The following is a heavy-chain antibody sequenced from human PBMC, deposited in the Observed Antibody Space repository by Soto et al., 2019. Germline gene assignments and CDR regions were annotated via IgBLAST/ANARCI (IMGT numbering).Heavy chain of an antibody. D-gene: IGHD4-17*01. CDR3: AKDRDDYENGMDV. J-gene: IGHJ6*02. CDR2: ISYYGSNK. CDR1: GFTFSSYG. V-gene: IGHV3-30*18. Sequence: PGGSLKLYCAASGFTFSSYGMHWVRQAPGKGLEWVAVISYYGSNKYYADSVKGRFTISRDNSKNTLYLQMNSLRAEDTAVYYCAKDRDDYENGMDVWGQGTTVTVAS.